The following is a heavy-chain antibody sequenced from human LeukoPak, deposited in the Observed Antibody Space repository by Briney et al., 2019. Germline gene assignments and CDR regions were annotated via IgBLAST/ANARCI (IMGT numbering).Heavy chain of an antibody. D-gene: IGHD4-23*01. J-gene: IGHJ4*02. CDR2: IKEDGSEI. Sequence: GGSLRLSCAAPAFTFSSYWMTWVRQARGKGLEWVANIKEDGSEINYVDSVKGRFTISRDNAKNSLYLQMNSLRVEDTAVYYCARDRGYSSFDYWGQGTLVTVSS. CDR3: ARDRGYSSFDY. CDR1: AFTFSSYW. V-gene: IGHV3-7*01.